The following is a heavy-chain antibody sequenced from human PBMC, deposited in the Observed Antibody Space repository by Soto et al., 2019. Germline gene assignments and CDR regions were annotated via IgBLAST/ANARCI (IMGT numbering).Heavy chain of an antibody. CDR2: ISGSGGST. V-gene: IGHV3-23*01. Sequence: PGGSLRLSCAASGFTFSSYAMSWVRQAPGKGLEWVSAISGSGGSTYYADSVKGRFTISRDNSKNTLYLQMNSLRAEDTAVYYCAKESRYYDILTGYYPGAFDIWGQGTMVTVS. CDR3: AKESRYYDILTGYYPGAFDI. D-gene: IGHD3-9*01. J-gene: IGHJ3*02. CDR1: GFTFSSYA.